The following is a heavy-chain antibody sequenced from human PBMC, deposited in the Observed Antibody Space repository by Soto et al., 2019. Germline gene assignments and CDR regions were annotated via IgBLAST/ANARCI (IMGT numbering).Heavy chain of an antibody. D-gene: IGHD2-2*01. J-gene: IGHJ6*03. CDR3: AREGYCSSTSCAKCRCGYYYYYYHMDA. CDR1: GFTFSEYA. V-gene: IGHV3-23*01. CDR2: IGGAGSNI. Sequence: GGSLRLSCAASGFTFSEYAMTWVRQAPGKGLEWVSVIGGAGSNIYYADSVEGRFTVSRDDSKNTLYLRMDSLRVEDTAVYYCAREGYCSSTSCAKCRCGYYYYYYHMDAWGKGTTVPVSS.